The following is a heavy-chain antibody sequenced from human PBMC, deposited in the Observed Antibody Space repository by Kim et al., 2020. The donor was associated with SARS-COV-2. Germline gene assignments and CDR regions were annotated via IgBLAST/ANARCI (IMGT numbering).Heavy chain of an antibody. J-gene: IGHJ3*02. V-gene: IGHV3-23*01. CDR3: ATRPVSSSWTDDAFDI. D-gene: IGHD6-13*01. Sequence: SVKGRFTISRDNSKNTLYLQMNSLRAEDTAVYYCATRPVSSSWTDDAFDIWGQGTMVTVSS.